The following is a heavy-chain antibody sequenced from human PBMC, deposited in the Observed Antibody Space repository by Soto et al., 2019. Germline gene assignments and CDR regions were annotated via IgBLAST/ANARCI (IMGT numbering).Heavy chain of an antibody. CDR3: ARSFGWYAIDQ. CDR2: IYYSGST. J-gene: IGHJ4*02. V-gene: IGHV4-39*07. Sequence: PSETQSLTCTVSGGSIRSSSYYWGWIRQPPGKGLEWIGSIYYSGSTNNNPSLKSRVTMSVDKSKNQFSLNLSSVTAADTAVYYCARSFGWYAIDQWGQGTLVTVSS. CDR1: GGSIRSSSYY. D-gene: IGHD6-19*01.